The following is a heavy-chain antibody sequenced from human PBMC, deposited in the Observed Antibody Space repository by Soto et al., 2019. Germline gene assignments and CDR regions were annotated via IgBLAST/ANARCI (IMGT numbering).Heavy chain of an antibody. V-gene: IGHV4-39*01. CDR2: IYFRGNT. D-gene: IGHD3-9*01. CDR3: ARLEGLATISYYFDF. Sequence: PSETLSLTCAVYGGSFSGYYWGWIRQPPGKGLEWIESIYFRGNTYYNPSLQTRVTISLDESKSQFSLKLNSVTAADSAVYFCARLEGLATISYYFDFWGQGALVTVSS. J-gene: IGHJ4*02. CDR1: GGSFSGYY.